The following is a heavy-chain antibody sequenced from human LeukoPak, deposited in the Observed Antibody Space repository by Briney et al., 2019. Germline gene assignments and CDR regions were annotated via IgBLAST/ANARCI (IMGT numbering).Heavy chain of an antibody. D-gene: IGHD4-11*01. CDR2: IYYSGST. Sequence: SETLSLTCTVSGGSISSSSYYWGWIRQPPGKGLEWIGCIYYSGSTYYNPSLKSRVTISVDTSKNQFSLKLSSVTAADTAVYYCARKDSMDDFDYWGQGTLVTVSS. CDR1: GGSISSSSYY. J-gene: IGHJ4*02. V-gene: IGHV4-39*01. CDR3: ARKDSMDDFDY.